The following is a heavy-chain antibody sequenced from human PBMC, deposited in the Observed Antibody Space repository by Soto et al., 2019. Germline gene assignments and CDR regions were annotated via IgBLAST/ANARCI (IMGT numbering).Heavy chain of an antibody. Sequence: SETLSLTCAVSGASVSSTYWWSWVRQPPGKGPEWIGEINHRGSANYNPSLKSRVTISVDISKSQFSLRLTSVTAADTAMYYCARDTTPALGGQGTLVTVSS. CDR1: GASVSSTYW. D-gene: IGHD1-1*01. V-gene: IGHV4-4*02. CDR3: ARDTTPAL. J-gene: IGHJ4*02. CDR2: INHRGSA.